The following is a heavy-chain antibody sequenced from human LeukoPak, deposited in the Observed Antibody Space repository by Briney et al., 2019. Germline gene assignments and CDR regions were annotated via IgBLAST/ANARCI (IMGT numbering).Heavy chain of an antibody. V-gene: IGHV1-2*02. CDR3: ARTLWFGELSNWFDP. CDR2: ISPNSGGT. CDR1: GYTFTGYY. J-gene: IGHJ5*02. D-gene: IGHD3-10*01. Sequence: ASVKVSCKASGYTFTGYYMHWVRQAPGQGLEWMGWISPNSGGTNYAQKFQGRVTMTRDTSISTAYMELSRLRSDDTAVYYCARTLWFGELSNWFDPWGQGTLVTVSS.